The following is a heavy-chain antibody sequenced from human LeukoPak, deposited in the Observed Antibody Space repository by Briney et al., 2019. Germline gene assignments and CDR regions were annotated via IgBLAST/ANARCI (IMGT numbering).Heavy chain of an antibody. V-gene: IGHV3-23*01. D-gene: IGHD6-19*01. Sequence: PGGSLRLSCVGSGFTFGSHAMSWVRQAPGKGLTWDSSITGSSGTTYYADSVKGRFTISRDNSKNTLYLQMNSLRAEDTAVYYCAKGTQWLVVCDYWGQGTLVTVSS. CDR2: ITGSSGTT. J-gene: IGHJ4*02. CDR3: AKGTQWLVVCDY. CDR1: GFTFGSHA.